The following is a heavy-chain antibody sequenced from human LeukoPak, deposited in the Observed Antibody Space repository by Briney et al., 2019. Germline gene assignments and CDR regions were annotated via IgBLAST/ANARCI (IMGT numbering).Heavy chain of an antibody. CDR2: INKDGSEK. CDR3: ASGAFDI. D-gene: IGHD3-10*01. CDR1: EFTLSSYW. Sequence: GGSLRLSCAASEFTLSSYWMSWVRQAPGQGLEWVATINKDGSEKYYVDSVKGRFTISRENAKKSQYLQMNSLRAEDTAVYYCASGAFDIWGQGTMVTVSS. J-gene: IGHJ3*02. V-gene: IGHV3-7*01.